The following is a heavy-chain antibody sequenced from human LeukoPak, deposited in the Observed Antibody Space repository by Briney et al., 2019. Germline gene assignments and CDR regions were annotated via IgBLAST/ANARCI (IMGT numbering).Heavy chain of an antibody. CDR3: ARDSTRIKPFDS. CDR1: GFTFSTYW. V-gene: IGHV3-66*01. J-gene: IGHJ4*02. D-gene: IGHD2-21*01. Sequence: GGSLRLSCAASGFTFSTYWMSWVRQAPGKGLEWVSVIYSGGSTYYADSVKGRFIISRDNSNNTLYLQMNSLRAEDTAVYYCARDSTRIKPFDSWGQGTRVTVSS. CDR2: IYSGGST.